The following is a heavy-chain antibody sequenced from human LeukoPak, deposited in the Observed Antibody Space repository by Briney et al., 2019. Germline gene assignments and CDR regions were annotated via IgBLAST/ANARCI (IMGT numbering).Heavy chain of an antibody. J-gene: IGHJ6*03. V-gene: IGHV4-39*07. CDR1: GGSISSRSYY. Sequence: SETLSLTCSVSGGSISSRSYYWGWIRQPPGKGLEWIGSIYYSGSTYYTPSLKSRLTISVDTSKNQFSLKLSSVTAADTAVYYCARDYYYYYMDVWGKGTTVTVSS. CDR2: IYYSGST. CDR3: ARDYYYYYMDV.